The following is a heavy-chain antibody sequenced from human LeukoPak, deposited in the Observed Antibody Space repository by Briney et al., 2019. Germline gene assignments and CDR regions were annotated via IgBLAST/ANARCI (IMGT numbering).Heavy chain of an antibody. J-gene: IGHJ5*02. Sequence: SVKVSCKASGGTFSSDAISWVRQAPGQGLEWMGRIIPILGIANYAQKFQGRVTITADKSTSTAYMELSSLRSEDTAVYYCARGQYQLLGMYNWFDPWGQGTLVTVSS. CDR3: ARGQYQLLGMYNWFDP. V-gene: IGHV1-69*04. D-gene: IGHD2-2*01. CDR2: IIPILGIA. CDR1: GGTFSSDA.